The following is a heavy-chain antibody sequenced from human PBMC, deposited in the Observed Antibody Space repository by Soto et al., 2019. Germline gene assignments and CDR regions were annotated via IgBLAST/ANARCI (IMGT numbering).Heavy chain of an antibody. CDR2: IYHSGST. CDR3: ARGRGSSWSYYYYGMDV. V-gene: IGHV4-30-2*01. D-gene: IGHD6-13*01. J-gene: IGHJ6*02. Sequence: SETLSLTCAVSGGSISSGGYSWSWIRQPPGKGLEWIGYIYHSGSTYYNPSLKSRVTISVDTSKNQFSLKLSSVTAADTAVYYCARGRGSSWSYYYYGMDVWGQGTTVTVSS. CDR1: GGSISSGGYS.